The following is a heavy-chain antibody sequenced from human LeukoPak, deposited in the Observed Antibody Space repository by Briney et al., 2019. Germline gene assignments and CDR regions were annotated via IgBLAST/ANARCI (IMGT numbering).Heavy chain of an antibody. Sequence: GGSLRLSCAASGFTVSSNYMSWVRQAPGKGLEWVSVIYSGGSTYCADSVKGRFTISRDNSKNTLYLQMNSLRAEDTAVYYCARIIAAAGADAFDIWGQGTMVTVSS. J-gene: IGHJ3*02. CDR1: GFTVSSNY. V-gene: IGHV3-53*01. D-gene: IGHD6-13*01. CDR2: IYSGGST. CDR3: ARIIAAAGADAFDI.